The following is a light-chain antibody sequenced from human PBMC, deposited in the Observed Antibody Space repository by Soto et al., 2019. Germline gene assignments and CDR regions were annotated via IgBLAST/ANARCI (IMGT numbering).Light chain of an antibody. CDR3: SSYAGIYVV. CDR1: SSDVGGYNS. V-gene: IGLV2-8*01. J-gene: IGLJ2*01. Sequence: QSVLTQPPSASGSPGQSVTISCTGTSSDVGGYNSVSWYQQHPGKAPKLMIYEVTKRPSGVPDRFSGSKSGNTASLTVSGLQAEDEADYYCSSYAGIYVVFGGGTKRPVL. CDR2: EVT.